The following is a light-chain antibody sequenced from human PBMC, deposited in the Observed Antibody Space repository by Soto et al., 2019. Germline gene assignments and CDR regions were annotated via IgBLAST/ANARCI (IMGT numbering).Light chain of an antibody. J-gene: IGKJ2*01. V-gene: IGKV1-9*01. CDR3: QQINSWPYT. Sequence: DIQLTQSPSFLSASVGDRVTITCRASRAISNYLAWYQQKPGKAPKLLIYASSTLQSGVPSRFSGSGSGTEVTLTIGSLQPEDFATYYCQQINSWPYTFGQGTKLEIK. CDR2: ASS. CDR1: RAISNY.